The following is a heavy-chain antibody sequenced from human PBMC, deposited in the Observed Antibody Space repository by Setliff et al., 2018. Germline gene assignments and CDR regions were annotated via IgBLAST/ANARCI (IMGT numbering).Heavy chain of an antibody. Sequence: GGSLRLSCVASGFTFSSYAMSWVRQGPGKGLEWVSLINSGYISYADSVKGRFTISRDNAKNSLYLQMNSLRAEDTAVYYCARDSVTMVRGVNFDYWGQGTLVTVSS. D-gene: IGHD3-10*01. CDR3: ARDSVTMVRGVNFDY. J-gene: IGHJ4*02. CDR1: GFTFSSYA. V-gene: IGHV3-21*01. CDR2: INSGYI.